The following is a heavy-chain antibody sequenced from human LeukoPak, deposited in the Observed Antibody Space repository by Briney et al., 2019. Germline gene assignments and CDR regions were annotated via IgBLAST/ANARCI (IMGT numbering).Heavy chain of an antibody. V-gene: IGHV1-8*01. CDR1: GYTFTSYD. Sequence: GASVKLSCKASGYTFTSYDINWVRQATGRGLEWMGWMNPNSGNTGYAQKFQDRVTMTRNTSITTAYMELSSLRSEDTAVYYCAIATVTPRSIDLLQHWGQGTLVTVSS. CDR2: MNPNSGNT. CDR3: AIATVTPRSIDLLQH. J-gene: IGHJ1*01. D-gene: IGHD4-17*01.